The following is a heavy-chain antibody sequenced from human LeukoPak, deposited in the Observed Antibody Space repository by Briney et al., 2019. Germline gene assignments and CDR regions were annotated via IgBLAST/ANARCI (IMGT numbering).Heavy chain of an antibody. CDR3: ARDQTMVRGVIITGGAFDI. Sequence: GGSLRLSCAASGFTVSSNYMSWVRQAPGKGLEWVSVIYSGGSTYYADSVKGRFTISRDNSKNTLYLQMNSLRDEDTAVYYCARDQTMVRGVIITGGAFDIWGQGTMVTVSS. J-gene: IGHJ3*02. V-gene: IGHV3-53*01. CDR1: GFTVSSNY. CDR2: IYSGGST. D-gene: IGHD3-10*01.